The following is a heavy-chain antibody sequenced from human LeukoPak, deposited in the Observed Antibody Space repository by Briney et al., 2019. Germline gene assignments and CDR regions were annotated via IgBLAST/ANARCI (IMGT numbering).Heavy chain of an antibody. J-gene: IGHJ4*02. CDR1: GGSFSGYY. D-gene: IGHD2-2*02. Sequence: SETLSLTYAVYGGSFSGYYWSWIRQPPGKGLEWIGEINHSGSTNYNPSLKSRVTISVDTSKNQFSLKLSSVTAADTAVYYCARTRYTLDYWGQGTLVTVSS. CDR2: INHSGST. CDR3: ARTRYTLDY. V-gene: IGHV4-34*01.